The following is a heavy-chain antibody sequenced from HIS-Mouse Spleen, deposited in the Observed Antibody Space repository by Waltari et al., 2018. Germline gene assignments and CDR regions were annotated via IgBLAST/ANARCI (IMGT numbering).Heavy chain of an antibody. Sequence: SCAASGFTFSSYGMHWVRQAPGKGLEWVAVIWYDGSNKYYADSVKGRFTISRDNSKNTLYLQMNSLRAEDTAVYYCAKGGGYCSGGSCYYFDYWGQGTLVTVSS. V-gene: IGHV3-33*06. CDR2: IWYDGSNK. CDR3: AKGGGYCSGGSCYYFDY. D-gene: IGHD2-15*01. CDR1: GFTFSSYG. J-gene: IGHJ4*02.